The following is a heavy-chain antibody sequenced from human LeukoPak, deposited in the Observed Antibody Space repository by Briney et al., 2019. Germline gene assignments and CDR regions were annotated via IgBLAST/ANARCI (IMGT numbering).Heavy chain of an antibody. CDR3: ARGRGRSGWRQGDY. CDR2: INHGGST. D-gene: IGHD6-19*01. V-gene: IGHV4-34*01. CDR1: GGSFSGYY. J-gene: IGHJ4*02. Sequence: SETLSLTCAVYGGSFSGYYWSWVRQPPGKGLEWIGEINHGGSTNYSPSLKSRVTISADTSKNHFFLRLSSVTAADTAVYYCARGRGRSGWRQGDYWGQGTLVTVPS.